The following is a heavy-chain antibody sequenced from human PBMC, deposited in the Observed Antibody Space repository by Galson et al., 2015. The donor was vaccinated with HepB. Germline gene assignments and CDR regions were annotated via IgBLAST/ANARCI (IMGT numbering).Heavy chain of an antibody. CDR2: IDWDDDK. J-gene: IGHJ3*02. CDR3: ARSAFTVVKTTDAFDI. CDR1: GFSLSTSGMC. V-gene: IGHV2-70*11. D-gene: IGHD4-23*01. Sequence: PALVKPTQTLTLTCTFSGFSLSTSGMCVSWIRQPPGKALEWLARIDWDDDKYYSTSLKTRLTISKDTSKNQVVLTMTNMDPVDTATYYCARSAFTVVKTTDAFDIWGQGTMVTVSS.